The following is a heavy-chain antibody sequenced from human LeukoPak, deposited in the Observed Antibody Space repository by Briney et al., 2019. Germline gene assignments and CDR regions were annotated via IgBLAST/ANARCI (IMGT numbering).Heavy chain of an antibody. CDR3: ARDLDYSIYGYFDY. Sequence: SETLSLTCTVSGGSVSSGSYCWSWIRQPPGKGLEWIGYIYYSGNTNYNPSLKSRVTISVDTSKNQFSLKLSSVTAADTAVYYCARDLDYSIYGYFDYWGQGTLVTVSS. CDR2: IYYSGNT. J-gene: IGHJ4*02. CDR1: GGSVSSGSYC. D-gene: IGHD4-11*01. V-gene: IGHV4-61*01.